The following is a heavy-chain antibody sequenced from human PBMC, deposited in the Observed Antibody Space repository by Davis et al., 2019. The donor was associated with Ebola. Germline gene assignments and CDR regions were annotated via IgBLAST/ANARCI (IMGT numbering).Heavy chain of an antibody. Sequence: GESLKISCAASGFTFSSYAMSWVRQAPGKGLEWVSVIYSGGSTYYADSVKGRFTISRDNSKNTLYLQMNSLRAEDTAVYYCARNGYYFDYWGQGTLVTVSS. J-gene: IGHJ4*02. CDR1: GFTFSSYA. CDR2: IYSGGST. V-gene: IGHV3-66*01. D-gene: IGHD2-8*01. CDR3: ARNGYYFDY.